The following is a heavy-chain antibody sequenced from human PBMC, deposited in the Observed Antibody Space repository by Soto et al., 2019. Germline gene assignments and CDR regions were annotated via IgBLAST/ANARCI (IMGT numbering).Heavy chain of an antibody. D-gene: IGHD2-15*01. Sequence: QVQLVQSGAEVKKPGSSVKVSCKASGGTFSSYAISWVRQAPGQGLEWMGGIIPIFGTGNYAQKFQGRVTITADESTRTAYMELSSLRSEDTAGYYCAGARTSSCPVGCWFDSWGQGTLVTVSS. V-gene: IGHV1-69*12. CDR3: AGARTSSCPVGCWFDS. CDR1: GGTFSSYA. CDR2: IIPIFGTG. J-gene: IGHJ5*01.